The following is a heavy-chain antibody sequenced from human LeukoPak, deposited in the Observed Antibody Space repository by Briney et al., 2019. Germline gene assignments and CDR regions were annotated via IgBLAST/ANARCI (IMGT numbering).Heavy chain of an antibody. D-gene: IGHD1-26*01. CDR1: GFTFSSYS. CDR3: AKEYESPYSGSYYFDY. V-gene: IGHV3-21*04. CDR2: ISSSSSYI. J-gene: IGHJ4*02. Sequence: GGSLRLSCAASGFTFSSYSMNWVRQAPGKGLEWVSSISSSSSYIYYADSVKGRFTISRDNSKNTLYLQMNSLRAEDTAVYYCAKEYESPYSGSYYFDYWGQGTLVTVSS.